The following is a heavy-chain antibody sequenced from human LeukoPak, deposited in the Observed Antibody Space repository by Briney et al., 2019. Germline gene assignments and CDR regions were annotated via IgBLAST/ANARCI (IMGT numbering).Heavy chain of an antibody. V-gene: IGHV1-2*06. CDR2: INPNSGGT. CDR1: GYTFTGYY. Sequence: ASVKVSCKASGYTFTGYYMHWVRQAPGQGLEWMGRINPNSGGTNYAQKFQGRVTMTRDTSISTAYMELSRLRSDDTAVYYCARGPAGGYCSSTSCPPVHRFDPWGQGTLVTVSS. J-gene: IGHJ5*02. D-gene: IGHD2-2*01. CDR3: ARGPAGGYCSSTSCPPVHRFDP.